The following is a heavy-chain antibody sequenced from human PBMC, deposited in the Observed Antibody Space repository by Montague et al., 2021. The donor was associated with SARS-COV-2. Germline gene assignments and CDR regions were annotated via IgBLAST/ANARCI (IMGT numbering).Heavy chain of an antibody. CDR1: GGSISSGGYY. V-gene: IGHV4-31*03. CDR2: IYYSGST. D-gene: IGHD3-3*01. Sequence: TLSLTCTVSGGSISSGGYYWSWIRQHPEKGLEWIGYIYYSGSTYYNLSLKSRVTISVDTSKNQLSLKLSSVTAADTAVYYCARSSAPSITIFGVGNTYWYFDLWGRGTLVTVSS. J-gene: IGHJ2*01. CDR3: ARSSAPSITIFGVGNTYWYFDL.